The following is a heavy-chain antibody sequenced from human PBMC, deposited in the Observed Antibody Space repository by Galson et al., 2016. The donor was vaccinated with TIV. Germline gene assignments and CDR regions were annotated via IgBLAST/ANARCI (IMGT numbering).Heavy chain of an antibody. CDR2: ILYDGSNK. J-gene: IGHJ4*02. V-gene: IGHV3-30*18. D-gene: IGHD4-17*01. CDR3: AKDPRIYGDYLLAYFDY. Sequence: SLRLSCAASGFSFSSYGMHWVRQAPGKGLEWVAVILYDGSNKYYADSVKGRFTTSRDNSKNTVSLLMNSLRAEDTAVYYCAKDPRIYGDYLLAYFDYWGQGTLVSVS. CDR1: GFSFSSYG.